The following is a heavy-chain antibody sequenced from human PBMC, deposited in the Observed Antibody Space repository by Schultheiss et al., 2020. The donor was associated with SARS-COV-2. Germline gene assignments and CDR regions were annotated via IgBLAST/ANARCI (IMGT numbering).Heavy chain of an antibody. Sequence: NWVRQSPGKGLEWVALIDWDDDKYYSTSLKTRLTITKDTSKNQVVLTMTNMDPVDTATYYCAHSVAAFDPWGQGTLVTVSS. J-gene: IGHJ5*02. D-gene: IGHD6-6*01. CDR2: IDWDDDK. V-gene: IGHV2-70*12. CDR3: AHSVAAFDP.